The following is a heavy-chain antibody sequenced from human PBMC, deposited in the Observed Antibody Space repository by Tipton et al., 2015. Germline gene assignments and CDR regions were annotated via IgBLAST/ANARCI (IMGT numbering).Heavy chain of an antibody. Sequence: GSLRLSCAVSGFTFSPVWMSWVRQAPGKGLEWVANIKQDGSEKYYLDSVTGRFTISRDNAKSSLYLQMNSLRAEDTAVYYCARDGDCSSTSCNYSWDYYYGMDVWGQGTTVNVSS. CDR3: ARDGDCSSTSCNYSWDYYYGMDV. V-gene: IGHV3-7*01. CDR1: GFTFSPVW. CDR2: IKQDGSEK. D-gene: IGHD2-2*01. J-gene: IGHJ6*02.